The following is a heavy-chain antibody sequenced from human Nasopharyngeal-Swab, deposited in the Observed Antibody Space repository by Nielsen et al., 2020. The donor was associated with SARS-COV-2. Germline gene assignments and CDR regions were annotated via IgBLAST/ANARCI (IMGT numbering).Heavy chain of an antibody. J-gene: IGHJ4*02. D-gene: IGHD6-13*01. CDR3: AKHAAYTNSWHHFDY. CDR2: ISSSGSTI. Sequence: GESLKISCAASGFTFSDYYMSWIRQAPGKGLEWVSYISSSGSTIYYADSVKGRFTISRDNSKSTLYLQMNSLRAEDTAVYYCAKHAAYTNSWHHFDYWGQGTLVTVSS. CDR1: GFTFSDYY. V-gene: IGHV3-11*01.